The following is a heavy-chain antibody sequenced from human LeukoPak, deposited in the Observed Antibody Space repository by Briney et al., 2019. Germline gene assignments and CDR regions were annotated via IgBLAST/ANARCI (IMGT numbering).Heavy chain of an antibody. CDR2: IRYDGSIK. J-gene: IGHJ3*02. CDR1: GFTFSNYG. Sequence: AGGSLRLSCAASGFTFSNYGMYWVRQAPGKGLEWVAFIRYDGSIKYYADSVKGRFTISRDNSETTLYLQMNSLRAEDTAVYYCAKDGGGKAAPNGGAFDIWGQETMVTVSS. CDR3: AKDGGGKAAPNGGAFDI. V-gene: IGHV3-30*02. D-gene: IGHD6-6*01.